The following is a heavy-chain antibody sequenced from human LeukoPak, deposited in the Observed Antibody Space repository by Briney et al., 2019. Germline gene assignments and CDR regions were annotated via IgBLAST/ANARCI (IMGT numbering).Heavy chain of an antibody. D-gene: IGHD3-16*01. CDR3: ARERITFGAHYYFDH. J-gene: IGHJ4*02. V-gene: IGHV3-30*01. Sequence: GRSLRLSCAASGFTFSSYVMHWVRQAPGKGLEWVAIISYDGSSEDYADSVQGRFTISRDNYKNTLYLQMNSLRGDDTAVYYCARERITFGAHYYFDHWGQGTLVTVSS. CDR1: GFTFSSYV. CDR2: ISYDGSSE.